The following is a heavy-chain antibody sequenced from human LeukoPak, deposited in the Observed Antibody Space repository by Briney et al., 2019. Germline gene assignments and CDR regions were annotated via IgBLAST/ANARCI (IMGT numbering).Heavy chain of an antibody. CDR2: ISYDGSNE. V-gene: IGHV3-30-3*01. D-gene: IGHD2-2*01. CDR3: AKGAQGLLSHWFDP. J-gene: IGHJ5*02. Sequence: GGSLRLSCAASGFTFSSYAMHWVRQAPGKGLEWVAVISYDGSNEYYAVSVKGRFTISRDNSKNTLYLQMNSLRAEDTAVYYCAKGAQGLLSHWFDPWGQGTLVTVSS. CDR1: GFTFSSYA.